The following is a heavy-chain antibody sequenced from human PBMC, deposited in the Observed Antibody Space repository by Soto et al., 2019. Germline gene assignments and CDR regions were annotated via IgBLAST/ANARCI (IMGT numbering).Heavy chain of an antibody. Sequence: GGSLRLSCAASGFTFSTWVHWVRQAPGKGLVWVSRISNDGTPAYYADSVQGRFTSSRDNAKNTLYLQMNSLRDEDTAVYYCARGYTGYGNFDNWGQGTLVTVSS. V-gene: IGHV3-74*01. D-gene: IGHD5-12*01. J-gene: IGHJ4*02. CDR1: GFTFSTW. CDR2: ISNDGTPA. CDR3: ARGYTGYGNFDN.